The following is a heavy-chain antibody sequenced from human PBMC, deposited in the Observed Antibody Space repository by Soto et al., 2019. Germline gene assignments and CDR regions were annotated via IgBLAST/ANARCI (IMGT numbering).Heavy chain of an antibody. CDR2: INANSGGR. CDR1: GYTFIVYY. J-gene: IGHJ6*01. Sequence: SVKVSCNASGYTFIVYYMDWGRHAPGRGRELMGWINANSGGRNYAQKFQGRVTMTRETSISTAYMELSRVRSDDTAVYYCARDLYNWNYWNYYYGMDVWGQGTTVTVSS. D-gene: IGHD1-7*01. CDR3: ARDLYNWNYWNYYYGMDV. V-gene: IGHV1-2*02.